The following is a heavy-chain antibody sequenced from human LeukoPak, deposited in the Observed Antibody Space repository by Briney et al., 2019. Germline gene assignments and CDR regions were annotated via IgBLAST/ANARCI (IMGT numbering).Heavy chain of an antibody. CDR3: ARDLSVAGDFDY. J-gene: IGHJ4*02. Sequence: GSLRLSCAASGFTFSSYSMNWVRQAPGKGLEWVSSISSSSSYIYYADSVKGRFTISRDNAKNSLYLQMNSLRAEATAVYYCARDLSVAGDFDYWGQGTLVTVSS. CDR2: ISSSSSYI. D-gene: IGHD6-19*01. V-gene: IGHV3-21*01. CDR1: GFTFSSYS.